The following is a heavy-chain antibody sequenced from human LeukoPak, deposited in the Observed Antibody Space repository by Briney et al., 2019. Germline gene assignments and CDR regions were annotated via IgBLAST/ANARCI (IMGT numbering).Heavy chain of an antibody. J-gene: IGHJ6*03. CDR2: IKQDGSEK. D-gene: IGHD3-10*01. V-gene: IGHV3-7*01. CDR3: ARDPYNGDYGEFYYYYMDV. CDR1: GFTFSSYW. Sequence: GGSLRLSCAASGFTFSSYWMSWVRQAPGKGLEWVANIKQDGSEKYYVDSVKGRFTISRDNAKNSLYLQMNSLRDEETAIYYCARDPYNGDYGEFYYYYMDVWGKGTTVTISS.